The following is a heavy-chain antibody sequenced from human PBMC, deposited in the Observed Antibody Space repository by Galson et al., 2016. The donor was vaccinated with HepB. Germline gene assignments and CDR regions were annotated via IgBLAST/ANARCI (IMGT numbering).Heavy chain of an antibody. CDR1: GGTFSSYA. CDR2: IIPIFDTT. D-gene: IGHD3-3*01. Sequence: SVKVSCKASGGTFSSYAISWVRQAPGQGLEWMGGIIPIFDTTNYAQKFQGRVTITANESTSTAYMELSSLRSEDTAVYYCARGRPYAFWSGYYIDWGQGTLVTVSS. J-gene: IGHJ4*02. CDR3: ARGRPYAFWSGYYID. V-gene: IGHV1-69*13.